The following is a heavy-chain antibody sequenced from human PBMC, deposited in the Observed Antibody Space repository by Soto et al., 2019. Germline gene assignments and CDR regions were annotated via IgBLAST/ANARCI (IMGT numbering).Heavy chain of an antibody. CDR1: GGSISSSNW. CDR3: ARDPVGDSSGYYPLGAGDV. CDR2: IYHSGST. J-gene: IGHJ6*02. V-gene: IGHV4-4*02. D-gene: IGHD3-22*01. Sequence: NPSETLSLTCAVSGGSISSSNWWSWVRQPPGKGLEWIGEIYHSGSTNYNPSLKSRVTISVDKSKNQFSLKLSSVTAADTAVYYCARDPVGDSSGYYPLGAGDVWGQGTTVTVSS.